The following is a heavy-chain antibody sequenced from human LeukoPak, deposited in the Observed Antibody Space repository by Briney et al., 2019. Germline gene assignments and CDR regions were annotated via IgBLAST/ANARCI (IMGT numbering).Heavy chain of an antibody. Sequence: GGSLRLSCAASGFTFSSHSMNWVRQAPGKGLEWVSSISSSSSYIYYADSVKGRFTISRDNAKNSLYLQMNSLRAEDTAVYYCARGRIAVAGYFDYWGQGTLATVSS. CDR1: GFTFSSHS. D-gene: IGHD6-19*01. J-gene: IGHJ4*02. CDR3: ARGRIAVAGYFDY. CDR2: ISSSSSYI. V-gene: IGHV3-21*01.